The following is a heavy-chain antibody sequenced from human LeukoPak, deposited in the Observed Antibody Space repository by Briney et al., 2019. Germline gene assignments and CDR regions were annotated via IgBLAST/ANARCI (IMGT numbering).Heavy chain of an antibody. D-gene: IGHD2-2*01. V-gene: IGHV3-33*06. CDR2: VWYDGNNK. Sequence: VGSLRLSCAASGFTFRSYGMHWVRQAPGKGLEWVAIVWYDGNNKYYADSVKGRFTVSRDNSKDTVSLQLNSLRAEDTAVYYCAKDPGGFVVVPAALFDYWGQGTLVTVSS. CDR1: GFTFRSYG. CDR3: AKDPGGFVVVPAALFDY. J-gene: IGHJ4*02.